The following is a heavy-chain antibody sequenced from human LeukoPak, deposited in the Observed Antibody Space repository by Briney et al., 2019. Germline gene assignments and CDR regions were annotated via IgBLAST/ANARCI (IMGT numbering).Heavy chain of an antibody. CDR2: ISYDGSDK. V-gene: IGHV3-30*03. J-gene: IGHJ6*03. Sequence: GGSLRLSCAASAFTFSSYGMHWVRQAPGKGLEWVAVISYDGSDKYYADSVKGRFTISRDNSKNTLYLQMNSLRADDTAVYYCASANPILLDYYYYYYMDVWGKGTTVTVSS. CDR1: AFTFSSYG. CDR3: ASANPILLDYYYYYYMDV. D-gene: IGHD3-3*01.